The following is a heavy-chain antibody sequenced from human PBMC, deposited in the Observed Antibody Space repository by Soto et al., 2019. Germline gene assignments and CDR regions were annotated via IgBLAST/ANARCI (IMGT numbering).Heavy chain of an antibody. J-gene: IGHJ5*02. CDR3: ARGYPLALYPIGWFDP. V-gene: IGHV4-61*01. D-gene: IGHD2-8*01. Sequence: PSETLSLTCTVSGDSVRSGSYYWNWIRQPPGKRLEWIGSIYYSGSTNYNPSLKSRVTISVDTSKNQFSLKLTSVTAADTAVYYCARGYPLALYPIGWFDPWGQGPLVTVSS. CDR1: GDSVRSGSYY. CDR2: IYYSGST.